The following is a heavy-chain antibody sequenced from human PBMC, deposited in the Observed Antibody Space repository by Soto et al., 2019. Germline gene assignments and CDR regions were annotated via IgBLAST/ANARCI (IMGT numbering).Heavy chain of an antibody. CDR2: IYYSGST. CDR3: ARSGYCSSTSCYDYYYGMDV. Sequence: SETLSLTCTVSGGSISSYYWSWIRQPPGKGLEWIGYIYYSGSTNYNPSLKSRVTISVDTSKNRFSLKLSSVTAADTAVYYCARSGYCSSTSCYDYYYGMDVWGQGTTVTVSS. V-gene: IGHV4-59*01. J-gene: IGHJ6*02. CDR1: GGSISSYY. D-gene: IGHD2-2*01.